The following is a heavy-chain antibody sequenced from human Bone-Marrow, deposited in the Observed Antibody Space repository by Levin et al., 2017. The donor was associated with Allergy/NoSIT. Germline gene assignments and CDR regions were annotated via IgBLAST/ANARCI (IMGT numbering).Heavy chain of an antibody. J-gene: IGHJ6*03. V-gene: IGHV3-21*01. CDR3: ALRNDFWSRTHGGYYFFMDV. CDR1: GFTFSSYT. D-gene: IGHD3-3*01. Sequence: GGSLRLSCAASGFTFSSYTMNWVRQAPGKGLEWVSSISGSSSYITFSDSVKGRLTISRDNAKNSLFLQMNNLRAEDTAVYYCALRNDFWSRTHGGYYFFMDVWGTGTTVTVSS. CDR2: ISGSSSYI.